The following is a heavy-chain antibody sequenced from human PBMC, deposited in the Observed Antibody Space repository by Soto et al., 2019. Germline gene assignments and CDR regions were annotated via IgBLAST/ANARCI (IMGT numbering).Heavy chain of an antibody. V-gene: IGHV1-2*02. CDR3: ARDTLCQAVTKYGMDV. CDR1: GCY. CDR2: INTNSGGT. J-gene: IGHJ6*01. Sequence: GCYRRWAQHSPGQGLEWMGWINTNSGGTNYAQKFQGRVTMTRDTSISTAYMELSRLRSDDTAVYYCARDTLCQAVTKYGMDVCAQRTT. D-gene: IGHD6-25*01.